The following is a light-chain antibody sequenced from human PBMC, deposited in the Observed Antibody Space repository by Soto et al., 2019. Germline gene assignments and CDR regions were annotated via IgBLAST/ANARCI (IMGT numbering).Light chain of an antibody. CDR2: ETE. CDR3: GTWDSSLSVWV. Sequence: QSVLTPPPSVSAAPGQRVPMYCSGGSSNIVNSHVSWYQHLPGTAPKLLIYETEQRPSDIPDRFSASKSGTSATLAISGLQTGDEADYYCGTWDSSLSVWVLGGGTKLTVL. J-gene: IGLJ3*02. CDR1: SSNIVNSH. V-gene: IGLV1-51*02.